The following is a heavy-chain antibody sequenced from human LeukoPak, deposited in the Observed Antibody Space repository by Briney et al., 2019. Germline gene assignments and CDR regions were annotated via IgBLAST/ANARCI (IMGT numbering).Heavy chain of an antibody. Sequence: PSESLSLACTVSGHFISSYYWSSVRQPPGKGLGWHGYLYESGNTNYNPSLKGRATLSADTSKNQFSLKLSSVAAADTAVYYCTRNAAVAGMNRFDYWGQGTLVTVSS. J-gene: IGHJ4*02. CDR3: TRNAAVAGMNRFDY. V-gene: IGHV4-59*01. D-gene: IGHD6-13*01. CDR2: LYESGNT. CDR1: GHFISSYY.